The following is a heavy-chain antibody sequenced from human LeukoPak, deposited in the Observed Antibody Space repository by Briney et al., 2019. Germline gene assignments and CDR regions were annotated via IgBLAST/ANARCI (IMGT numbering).Heavy chain of an antibody. CDR1: GFTFSSYE. CDR2: ISSSGSTI. V-gene: IGHV3-48*03. Sequence: GGSLRLSCAASGFTFSSYEMSWVRQAPGKGLEWVSYISSSGSTIYYADSVKGRFTISRDNAKNSLYLQMNSLRAEDTAVYYCARDYDILTGYYPDAFDIWGQGTMATVSS. J-gene: IGHJ3*02. D-gene: IGHD3-9*01. CDR3: ARDYDILTGYYPDAFDI.